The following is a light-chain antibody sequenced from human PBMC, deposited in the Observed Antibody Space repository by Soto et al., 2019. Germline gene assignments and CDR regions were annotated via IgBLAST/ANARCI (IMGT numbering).Light chain of an antibody. V-gene: IGLV1-51*02. CDR3: GTWDSGLSAVV. CDR2: ENN. J-gene: IGLJ2*01. Sequence: QSVLTQPPSVSAAPGQNVTISCPGRSSNIGNNYVSWYQQLPGTPPKLLIYENNRRPSGIPARFSGSKSDTSATLGITGLQPGDEAHYYCGTWDSGLSAVVFGGGTKLTVL. CDR1: SSNIGNNY.